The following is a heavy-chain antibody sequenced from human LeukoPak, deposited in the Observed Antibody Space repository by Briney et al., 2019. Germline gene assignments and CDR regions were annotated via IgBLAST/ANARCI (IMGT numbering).Heavy chain of an antibody. CDR1: GLTFSDYY. D-gene: IGHD1-7*01. CDR2: ISSSGSTI. Sequence: GGSLRLSCAASGLTFSDYYMSWIRQAPGKGLEWVSYISSSGSTIYYADSVKGRFTISRDNAKNSLYLQMNSLRAEDTAVYYCAREEDGNYDYFDYWGQGTLVTVSS. J-gene: IGHJ4*02. CDR3: AREEDGNYDYFDY. V-gene: IGHV3-11*01.